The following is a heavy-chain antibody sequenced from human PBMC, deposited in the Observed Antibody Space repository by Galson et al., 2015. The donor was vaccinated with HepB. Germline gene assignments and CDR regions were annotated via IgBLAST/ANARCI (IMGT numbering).Heavy chain of an antibody. CDR3: AKGDDYNHGFCDS. J-gene: IGHJ4*02. V-gene: IGHV3-7*03. D-gene: IGHD5-24*01. Sequence: SLRLSCAASGFTISTYWMYWVRQAPGKGLEWVANIHQGGSLKNYVDSVKGRFTISRDNAKNSLYLQMNSLRAEDTAVYYCAKGDDYNHGFCDSWGQGTLVTVSS. CDR1: GFTISTYW. CDR2: IHQGGSLK.